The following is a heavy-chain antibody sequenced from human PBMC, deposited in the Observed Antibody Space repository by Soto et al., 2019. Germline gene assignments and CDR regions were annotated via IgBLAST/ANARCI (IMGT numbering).Heavy chain of an antibody. D-gene: IGHD3-22*01. Sequence: SETLSLTCAVHGDSFSGYYWSWIRQSPGKGLEWIGEIDHSGSANYNPSLTSRVSMSVDTSSQQVSLKLSSVTAADTAVYYCARRIAMIVVVFDSWGQGTLVTVSS. CDR1: GDSFSGYY. V-gene: IGHV4-34*01. CDR2: IDHSGSA. CDR3: ARRIAMIVVVFDS. J-gene: IGHJ4*02.